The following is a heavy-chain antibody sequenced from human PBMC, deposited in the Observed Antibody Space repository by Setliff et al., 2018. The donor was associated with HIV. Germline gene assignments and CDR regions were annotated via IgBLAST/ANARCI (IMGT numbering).Heavy chain of an antibody. CDR3: VXXXXXAAGYIDH. CDR2: IYPGDSDS. J-gene: IGHJ4*02. D-gene: IGHD6-25*01. Sequence: PGESLKISCKGSGYSFTRDWXXXVRQMPGKGLEWVGIIYPGDSDSRYSPSFRXXVTISADKSTTXPYLDWARLXXXXTAXXXXVXXXXXAAGYIDHWGQGTLVTVSS. CDR1: GYSFTRDW. V-gene: IGHV5-51*01.